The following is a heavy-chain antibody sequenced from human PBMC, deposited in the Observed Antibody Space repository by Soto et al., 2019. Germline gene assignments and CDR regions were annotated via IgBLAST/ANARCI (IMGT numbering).Heavy chain of an antibody. CDR1: GFTFSDYA. CDR2: ISSSGDRT. CDR3: VNIDWVS. D-gene: IGHD3-9*01. V-gene: IGHV3-23*01. J-gene: IGHJ5*02. Sequence: EMQLLESGGGLVQSGGSLRLSCAASGFTFSDYAMSWGRQAPGKGLEWVAGISSSGDRTYYADSVKGRFTISRDNSKNTLYLQMNSLRAEDTAIYYCVNIDWVSWGQGTLVTASS.